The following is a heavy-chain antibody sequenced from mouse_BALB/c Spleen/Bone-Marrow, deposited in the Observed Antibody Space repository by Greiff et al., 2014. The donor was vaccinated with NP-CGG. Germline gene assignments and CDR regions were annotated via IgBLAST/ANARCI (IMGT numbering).Heavy chain of an antibody. V-gene: IGHV1-9*01. CDR2: ILPGSGST. Sequence: QVQLQQSGAELMKPGASVKISCKATGYTFSSYWIEWVKQRPGHGLEWIGEILPGSGSTNYNEKFKGKATFTADTSSNTAYMQLSSLTSEDSAVYYCAREDYYGSSYGDYRGQGTSLTVSS. J-gene: IGHJ2*02. CDR1: GYTFSSYW. CDR3: AREDYYGSSYGDY. D-gene: IGHD1-1*01.